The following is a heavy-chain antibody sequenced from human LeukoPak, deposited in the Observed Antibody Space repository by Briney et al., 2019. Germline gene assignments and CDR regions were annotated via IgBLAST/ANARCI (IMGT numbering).Heavy chain of an antibody. CDR3: VRVGEATAFDY. J-gene: IGHJ4*02. CDR1: AFIFRDYS. Sequence: GGSLRLSCAASAFIFRDYSMHWVRQAPGKGLEYVSAISSNGGNTYHANSVKGRFTISRDNSKNTLYLQMGRLRTEDTAVYYCVRVGEATAFDYWGQGTLVTVSS. D-gene: IGHD5-12*01. V-gene: IGHV3-64*01. CDR2: ISSNGGNT.